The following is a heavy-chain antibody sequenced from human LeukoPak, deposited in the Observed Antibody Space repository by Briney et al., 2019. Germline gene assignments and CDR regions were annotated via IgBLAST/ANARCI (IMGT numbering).Heavy chain of an antibody. D-gene: IGHD2-21*01. CDR2: ISWNSGSI. CDR1: GFTFSSYA. CDR3: AKDAIAAYYYYYMDV. V-gene: IGHV3-9*01. Sequence: PGGSLRLSCATSGFTFSSYAMHWVRQAPGKGLEWVSGISWNSGSIGYADSVKGRFTISRDNAKNSLYLQMNSLRAEDTALYYCAKDAIAAYYYYYMDVWGKGTTVTISS. J-gene: IGHJ6*03.